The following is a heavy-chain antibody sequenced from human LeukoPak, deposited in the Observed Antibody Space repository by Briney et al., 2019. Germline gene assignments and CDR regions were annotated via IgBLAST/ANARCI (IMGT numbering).Heavy chain of an antibody. CDR3: ARDGWPAFDY. Sequence: SQTLSLTCGISGDSVSTNTAAWNRIRQSPSRGLEWLGRTYYRSKWYSDYAVSVKSRITINPDTSKNQFSLQLNSVTPEDTAVYFCARDGWPAFDYWGQGTLVTVSS. CDR1: GDSVSTNTAA. CDR2: TYYRSKWYS. J-gene: IGHJ4*02. D-gene: IGHD2-15*01. V-gene: IGHV6-1*01.